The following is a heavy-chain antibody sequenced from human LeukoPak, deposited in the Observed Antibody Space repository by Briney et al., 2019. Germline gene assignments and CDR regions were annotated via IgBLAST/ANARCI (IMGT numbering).Heavy chain of an antibody. Sequence: GASVKVSCKASGYTFTSYGISWVRQAPGQGLEWMGWINPNSGGTSYAQKFQGRVTMTRDTSISTAYMELSRLRSDDTAVYYCARDWGTGNIDYWGQGTLVTVSS. J-gene: IGHJ4*02. D-gene: IGHD3-16*01. CDR3: ARDWGTGNIDY. V-gene: IGHV1-2*02. CDR1: GYTFTSYG. CDR2: INPNSGGT.